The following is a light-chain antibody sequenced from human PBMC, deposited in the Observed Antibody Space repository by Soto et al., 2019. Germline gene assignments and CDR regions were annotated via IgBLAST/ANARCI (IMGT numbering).Light chain of an antibody. J-gene: IGKJ5*01. Sequence: NGLWQSPGTLSLSPWERATLSCRASQSVSSSYLAWYQQKPGQAPRLLIYGASSRATGIPDRFSGSGSGTDFTLTISRLEPEDFAVYYCQQYGSLITFGQGTRLETK. CDR3: QQYGSLIT. CDR1: QSVSSSY. CDR2: GAS. V-gene: IGKV3-20*01.